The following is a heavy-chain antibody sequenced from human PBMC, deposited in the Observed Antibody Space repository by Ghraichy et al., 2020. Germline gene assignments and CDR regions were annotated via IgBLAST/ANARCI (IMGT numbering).Heavy chain of an antibody. CDR1: GYTFTSYG. J-gene: IGHJ2*01. Sequence: ASVKVSCKASGYTFTSYGISWVRQAPGQGLEWMGWISAYNGNTNYAQKLQGRVTMTTDTSTSTAYMELRSLRSDDTAVYYCARDGRLGYCSSTSCFWYFDLWGRGTLVTVSS. V-gene: IGHV1-18*01. CDR3: ARDGRLGYCSSTSCFWYFDL. D-gene: IGHD2-2*01. CDR2: ISAYNGNT.